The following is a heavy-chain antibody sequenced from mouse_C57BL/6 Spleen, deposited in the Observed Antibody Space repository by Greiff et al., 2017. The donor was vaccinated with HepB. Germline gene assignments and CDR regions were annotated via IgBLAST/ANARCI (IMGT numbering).Heavy chain of an antibody. CDR1: GYTFTSYW. CDR2: IYPGSGST. V-gene: IGHV1-55*01. CDR3: ARRGYYGRDAMDY. J-gene: IGHJ4*01. Sequence: VQLQQPGAELVKPGASVKMSCKASGYTFTSYWITWVKQRPGQGLEWIGDIYPGSGSTNYNEKFKSKATLTVDTSSSTAYMQLSSLTSEDSAVYYCARRGYYGRDAMDYWGQGTSVTVSS. D-gene: IGHD1-2*01.